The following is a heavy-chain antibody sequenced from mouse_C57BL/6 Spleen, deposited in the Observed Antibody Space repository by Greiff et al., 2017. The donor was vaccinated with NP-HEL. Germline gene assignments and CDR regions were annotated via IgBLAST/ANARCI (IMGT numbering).Heavy chain of an antibody. CDR2: IDPSDSYT. CDR1: GYTFTSYW. V-gene: IGHV1-69*01. CDR3: ARFGYDGLFAY. D-gene: IGHD2-3*01. Sequence: QVQLQQSGAELVMPGASVKLSCKASGYTFTSYWMHWVKQRPGQGLEWIGEIDPSDSYTNYNQKFKGKSTLTVDKSSSTAYMQLSSLTSEDSAVYYCARFGYDGLFAYWGQGTLVTVSA. J-gene: IGHJ3*01.